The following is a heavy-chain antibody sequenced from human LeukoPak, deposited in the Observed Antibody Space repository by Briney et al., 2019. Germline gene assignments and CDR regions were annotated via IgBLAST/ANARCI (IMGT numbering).Heavy chain of an antibody. CDR3: ARGTVGATVYYFDY. J-gene: IGHJ4*02. V-gene: IGHV4-38-2*02. Sequence: PSETLSLTCTVSDYSISSGYYWGWIRQPPGKGLEWIWSIYHSGSTYYNPSLKSRVTISVDTSKNQFSLKLSSVTAADTAVYYCARGTVGATVYYFDYWGQGTLVTVSS. D-gene: IGHD1-26*01. CDR2: IYHSGST. CDR1: DYSISSGYY.